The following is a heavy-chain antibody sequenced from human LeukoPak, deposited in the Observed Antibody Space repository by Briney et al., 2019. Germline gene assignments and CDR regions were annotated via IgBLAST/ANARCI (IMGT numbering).Heavy chain of an antibody. CDR3: ARDSDYYDSSGYYRGYPYY. V-gene: IGHV3-74*01. CDR1: GFTFSSYW. CDR2: INSDGGST. J-gene: IGHJ4*02. Sequence: GGSLRLSCAASGFTFSSYWMHWVRQAPGKGLVWVSRINSDGGSTSYADSVKGRFTISRDNAKNTLYLQMNSLRAEDTAVYYCARDSDYYDSSGYYRGYPYYWGQGTLVTVSS. D-gene: IGHD3-22*01.